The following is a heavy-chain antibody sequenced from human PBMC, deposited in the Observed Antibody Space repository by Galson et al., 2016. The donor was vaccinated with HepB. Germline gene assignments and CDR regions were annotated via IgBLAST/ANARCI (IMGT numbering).Heavy chain of an antibody. CDR1: GFILRSYW. Sequence: SLRLSCAASGFILRSYWMHWVRQVPGEGLQWVARINDKGGSFTDYADSVRGRLTVSRDDAKNTLYLQMNSLRADDTAVYYCARDPAGAHDQWGQGTLVTVSS. CDR2: INDKGGSFT. J-gene: IGHJ4*02. D-gene: IGHD1-26*01. V-gene: IGHV3-74*01. CDR3: ARDPAGAHDQ.